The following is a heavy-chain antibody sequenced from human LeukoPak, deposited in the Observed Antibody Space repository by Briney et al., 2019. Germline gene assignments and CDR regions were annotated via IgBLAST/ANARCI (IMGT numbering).Heavy chain of an antibody. J-gene: IGHJ4*02. V-gene: IGHV3-30*02. CDR3: AGRVGATWVDY. CDR2: IQKDGGSK. CDR1: GFTFSNYV. D-gene: IGHD1-26*01. Sequence: GGSLRLSCAASGFTFSNYVMNWVRQAPGKGLEWVTFIQKDGGSKFYADSVKGRFTISRDNAKNSLYLQMNSLRAEDTAVYYCAGRVGATWVDYWGQGTLVTVSS.